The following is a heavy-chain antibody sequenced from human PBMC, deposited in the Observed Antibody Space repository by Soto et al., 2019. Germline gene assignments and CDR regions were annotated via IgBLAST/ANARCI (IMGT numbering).Heavy chain of an antibody. D-gene: IGHD4-17*01. CDR1: GGSISSGGYY. CDR2: IYYSGST. Sequence: QVQLQESGPGLVKPSQTLSLTCTVSGGSISSGGYYWSWIRQHPGKGLEWIGYIYYSGSTYYNPSLKSRVTISVDTSKNQFSLKRSSVTAADTAVYYCARVGTVSPGCYYYYYDGMDVWGQGTTVTVSS. V-gene: IGHV4-31*03. CDR3: ARVGTVSPGCYYYYYDGMDV. J-gene: IGHJ6*02.